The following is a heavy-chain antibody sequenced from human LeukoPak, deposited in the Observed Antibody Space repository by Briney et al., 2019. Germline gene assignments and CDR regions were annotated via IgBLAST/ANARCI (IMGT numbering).Heavy chain of an antibody. D-gene: IGHD3-10*01. CDR1: GFTFSSYA. CDR3: AKGGRITMVQGNWFDP. Sequence: GGSPRLSCAASGFTFSSYAMSWVRQAPGKGLEWVSAISGSGGSTYYADSVKGRFTISRDNSKNTLYLQMNSLRAEDTAVYYCAKGGRITMVQGNWFDPWGQGTLVTVSS. J-gene: IGHJ5*02. V-gene: IGHV3-23*01. CDR2: ISGSGGST.